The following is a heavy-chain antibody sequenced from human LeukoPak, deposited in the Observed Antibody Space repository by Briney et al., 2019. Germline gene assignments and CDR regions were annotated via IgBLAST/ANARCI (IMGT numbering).Heavy chain of an antibody. CDR2: ISSGSNSI. Sequence: GGSLRLSCAASGFTFTTYSMNWVRQAPGKGLEWVSYISSGSNSIYYSDSVKGRFTISRDNAKHSLYLQMNSLRDEDTAVYYCARDWYSDLWGRGTLVTVSS. J-gene: IGHJ2*01. CDR3: ARDWYSDL. CDR1: GFTFTTYS. V-gene: IGHV3-48*02.